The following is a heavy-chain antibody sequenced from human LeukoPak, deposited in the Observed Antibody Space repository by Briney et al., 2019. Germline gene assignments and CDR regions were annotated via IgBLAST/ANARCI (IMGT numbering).Heavy chain of an antibody. D-gene: IGHD5-18*01. CDR1: GFTFSDYY. J-gene: IGHJ4*02. V-gene: IGHV3-30*18. CDR3: AKPKYSYGYDY. CDR2: ISYDGSNK. Sequence: GGSLRLSCAASGFTFSDYYMNWVRQAPGKGLEWVAVISYDGSNKYYADSVEGRFTISRDNSKNTLYLQMNSLRAEDTAVYYCAKPKYSYGYDYWGQGTLVTVSS.